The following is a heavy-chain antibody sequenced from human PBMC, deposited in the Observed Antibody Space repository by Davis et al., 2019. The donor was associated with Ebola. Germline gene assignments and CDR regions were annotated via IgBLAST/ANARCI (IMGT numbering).Heavy chain of an antibody. CDR2: ISWDGRST. V-gene: IGHV3-43D*03. Sequence: PGGSLRLSCAASGSTFGAYAMHWVRQAPGKGLEWVSLISWDGRSTAYADSVRDRFSISRDNSRNFLYLQMNGLRAEDTALYYCTAYDSTFRNYWGQGTLVTVSS. CDR3: TAYDSTFRNY. D-gene: IGHD3-22*01. CDR1: GSTFGAYA. J-gene: IGHJ4*02.